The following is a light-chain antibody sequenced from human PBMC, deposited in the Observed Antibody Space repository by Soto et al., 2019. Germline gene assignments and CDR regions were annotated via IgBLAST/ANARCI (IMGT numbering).Light chain of an antibody. Sequence: ESVLTQSPGTLSLSPGQRATLSCRASESISRDYLAWYQQRLGQAPRLLIYGASSGATGIPDRFSGSGSGTDFTLTISRLEPEDFATYYCQQYYSYPWTFGQGTKVDIK. J-gene: IGKJ1*01. CDR2: GAS. V-gene: IGKV3-20*01. CDR3: QQYYSYPWT. CDR1: ESISRDY.